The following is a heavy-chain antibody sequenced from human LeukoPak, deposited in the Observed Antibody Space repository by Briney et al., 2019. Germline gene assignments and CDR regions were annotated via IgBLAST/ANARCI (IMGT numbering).Heavy chain of an antibody. CDR1: GGSFSGYY. CDR3: ARGSGNSSSSRAFDY. D-gene: IGHD6-6*01. CDR2: INHSGST. Sequence: SETLSLTCAVYGGSFSGYYWSWIRQPPGKGLEWIGEINHSGSTNYNPSLKSRVTISVDTSKNQFSLKLSSVTAADTAVYYCARGSGNSSSSRAFDYWGQGTLVTVSS. V-gene: IGHV4-34*01. J-gene: IGHJ4*02.